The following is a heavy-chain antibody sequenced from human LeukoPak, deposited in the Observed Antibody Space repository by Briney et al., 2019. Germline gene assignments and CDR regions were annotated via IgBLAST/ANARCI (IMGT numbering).Heavy chain of an antibody. D-gene: IGHD3-3*01. Sequence: GGSLRLSCAASGFTFTIYEMNWVRQAPGKGLQWVSYISSSGSTIKYADSVKGRFTISRGNARNSLYLQMNSLRAEDTAVYYCARGYDFWSGYYTNNWFDPWGQGTLVTVSS. V-gene: IGHV3-48*03. CDR1: GFTFTIYE. CDR3: ARGYDFWSGYYTNNWFDP. CDR2: ISSSGSTI. J-gene: IGHJ5*02.